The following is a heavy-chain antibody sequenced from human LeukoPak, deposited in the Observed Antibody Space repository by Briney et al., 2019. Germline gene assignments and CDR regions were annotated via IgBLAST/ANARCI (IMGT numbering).Heavy chain of an antibody. CDR3: VRRPDGYPNWFDP. Sequence: KSSETLSLTCTVSGGSISSYYWSWIRQPPGRGLEWIGYIYYSGSTNYNPSLKSRVTISVDTSKNQFSLKLSSVTAADTAVYYCVRRPDGYPNWFDPWGQGTLVTVSS. CDR1: GGSISSYY. V-gene: IGHV4-59*08. CDR2: IYYSGST. J-gene: IGHJ5*02. D-gene: IGHD5-24*01.